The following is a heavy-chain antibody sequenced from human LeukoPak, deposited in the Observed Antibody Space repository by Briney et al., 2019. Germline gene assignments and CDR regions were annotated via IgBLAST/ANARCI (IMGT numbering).Heavy chain of an antibody. D-gene: IGHD2-2*01. V-gene: IGHV3-7*01. Sequence: GGSLRLSCAASGFTFSSYWMSWVRQAPGKGLEWVANIKQDGSEKYYVDSVKGRFTISRDNAKNSLYLQMNSLRAEDTAVYYCARDKARYIVVVPAASGFDYWGQGTLVTVSS. CDR2: IKQDGSEK. CDR1: GFTFSSYW. CDR3: ARDKARYIVVVPAASGFDY. J-gene: IGHJ4*02.